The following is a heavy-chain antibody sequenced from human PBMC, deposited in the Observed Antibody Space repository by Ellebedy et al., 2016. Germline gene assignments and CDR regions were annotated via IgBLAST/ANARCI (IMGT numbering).Heavy chain of an antibody. Sequence: GGSLRLXCAAPGFTFDDYAMHWVRQPPGKGLEWVSGITWNSDRVAYADSVRGRFSISRDNAKKSLYLQMNSLRPEDTALYYCAKDLECGLEWSQSAFDYWGQGTLVTVSS. CDR2: ITWNSDRV. V-gene: IGHV3-9*01. CDR3: AKDLECGLEWSQSAFDY. D-gene: IGHD3-3*01. J-gene: IGHJ4*02. CDR1: GFTFDDYA.